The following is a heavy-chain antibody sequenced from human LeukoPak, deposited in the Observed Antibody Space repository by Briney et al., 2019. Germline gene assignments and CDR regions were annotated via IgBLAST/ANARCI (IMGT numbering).Heavy chain of an antibody. V-gene: IGHV3-53*01. D-gene: IGHD3-10*01. CDR2: IYYGGTT. J-gene: IGHJ4*02. CDR1: GLSGSINY. CDR3: ARVPGAYGSGTYYV. Sequence: GGSLLLSCSASGLSGSINYMSWVRQAPGKRREWVSVIYYGGTTDYVDSVNGRFTISRDNSKNTLFLQMNSLRAEDTAVYYCARVPGAYGSGTYYVWGQGTRVTVPS.